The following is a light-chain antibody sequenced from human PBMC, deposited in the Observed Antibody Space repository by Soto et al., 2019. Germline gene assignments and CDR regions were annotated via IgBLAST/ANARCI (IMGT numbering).Light chain of an antibody. J-gene: IGLJ2*01. CDR2: EDS. CDR1: ALPKKY. V-gene: IGLV3-10*01. Sequence: SYELTQPPSVSVSPGQSARITCSGDALPKKYAYWYQQKSGQAPVLVIYEDSKRPSGIPERFYGSSSGTMATLTISGAQVEDEADYYCYSTDSSGNHRVFGGGTKVTVL. CDR3: YSTDSSGNHRV.